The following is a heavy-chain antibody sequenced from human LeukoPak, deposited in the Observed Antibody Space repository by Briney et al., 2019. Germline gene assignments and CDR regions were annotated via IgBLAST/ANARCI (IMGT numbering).Heavy chain of an antibody. CDR2: ISGSGGST. CDR1: GFTFSSYA. Sequence: GGYLRLSCAASGFTFSSYAMSWVRQAPGKGLEWVSAISGSGGSTYYADSVKGRFTISRDNSKNTLYLQMNSLRAEDTAVYYCAKDRYYDRHGPEDWGQGTLVTVSS. V-gene: IGHV3-23*01. J-gene: IGHJ4*02. CDR3: AKDRYYDRHGPED. D-gene: IGHD3-22*01.